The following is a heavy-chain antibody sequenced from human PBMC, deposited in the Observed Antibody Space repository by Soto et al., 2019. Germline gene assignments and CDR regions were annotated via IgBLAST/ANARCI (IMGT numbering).Heavy chain of an antibody. CDR3: ANLNYYYGMDV. CDR2: ISGSGGSA. V-gene: IGHV3-23*01. J-gene: IGHJ6*02. Sequence: HGGSLRLCCAACGLTFSSYAMSWVRQAPGKGLEWVSAISGSGGSAYYADSVKGRFTISRDNSKNTLYLQMNSLRAEDTAVYYCANLNYYYGMDVWGQGTTVTVSS. CDR1: GLTFSSYA.